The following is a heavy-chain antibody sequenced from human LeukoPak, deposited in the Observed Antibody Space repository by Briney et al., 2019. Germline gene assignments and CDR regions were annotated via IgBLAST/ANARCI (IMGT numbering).Heavy chain of an antibody. V-gene: IGHV1-69*05. CDR2: IIPIFGTA. J-gene: IGHJ4*02. CDR1: GGAFSSYA. CDR3: ARFRSGLWNPDY. Sequence: ASVKVSCKASGGAFSSYAINWVRQAPGQGLEWMGGIIPIFGTANYAQKFQGRVTMTRDMSTSTVYMELSSLRSEDTAVYYCARFRSGLWNPDYWGQGTLVTVSS. D-gene: IGHD3-10*01.